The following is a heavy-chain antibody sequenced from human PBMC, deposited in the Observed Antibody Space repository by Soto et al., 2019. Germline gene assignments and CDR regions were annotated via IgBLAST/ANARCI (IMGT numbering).Heavy chain of an antibody. CDR1: GGTFSSYA. Sequence: QVQLVQSGAEVKKPGSSVKVSCKASGGTFSSYAISWVRQAPGQGLEWMGGIIPIFGTANYAQKFQGRVTITADESTSTAYMERSSLRSEDTAVYYCASLMVRPAGYYYGMDVWGQGTTVTVSS. J-gene: IGHJ6*02. CDR3: ASLMVRPAGYYYGMDV. CDR2: IIPIFGTA. D-gene: IGHD3-10*01. V-gene: IGHV1-69*01.